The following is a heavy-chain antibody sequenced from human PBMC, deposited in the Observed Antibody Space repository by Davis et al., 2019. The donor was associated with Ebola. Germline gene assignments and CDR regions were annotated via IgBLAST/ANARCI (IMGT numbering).Heavy chain of an antibody. Sequence: PGGSLRLSCVVSGTPFDNYWMNWVRQAPGKGLEWVAIIKQDGSEKYYVDSVRGRFPISRDNAKNSVYLQMTSLRGEDTAVYSCVAGRGWLPEYWGQGSLVAVSS. CDR1: GTPFDNYW. J-gene: IGHJ4*02. CDR2: IKQDGSEK. V-gene: IGHV3-7*03. D-gene: IGHD5-12*01. CDR3: VAGRGWLPEY.